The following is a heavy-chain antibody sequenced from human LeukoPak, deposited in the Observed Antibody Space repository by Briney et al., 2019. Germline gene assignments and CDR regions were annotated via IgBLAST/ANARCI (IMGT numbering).Heavy chain of an antibody. V-gene: IGHV4-39*01. CDR3: ARRRIPYGFFDY. CDR2: IYYSGST. Sequence: AETLSLTCTVSGGSISSSSYCWGWIRQPPGKGLEWIGSIYYSGSTYYNPTLKSRVTISVDTSKNQFSLKLSSVTAADTAVYYCARRRIPYGFFDYWGQGTLVNVSS. J-gene: IGHJ4*02. D-gene: IGHD2-2*02. CDR1: GGSISSSSYC.